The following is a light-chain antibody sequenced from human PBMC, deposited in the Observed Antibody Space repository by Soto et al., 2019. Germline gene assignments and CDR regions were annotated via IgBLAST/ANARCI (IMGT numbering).Light chain of an antibody. CDR3: ATWDSNSVV. CDR1: SGHSSYI. CDR2: LEGSGSY. J-gene: IGLJ2*01. Sequence: QPVLTQSSSASASLGSSVKLTCTLSSGHSSYIIAWHQQQPGKAPRYLMKLEGSGSYNKGSGVPDRFSGSSSGADRYLTISNLQSEDEADYYCATWDSNSVVFGGGTQLTVL. V-gene: IGLV4-60*03.